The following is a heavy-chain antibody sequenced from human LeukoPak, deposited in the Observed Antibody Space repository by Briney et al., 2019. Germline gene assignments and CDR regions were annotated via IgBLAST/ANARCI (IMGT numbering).Heavy chain of an antibody. CDR3: VREGPGLGDHYFDY. CDR2: IYSGGNT. CDR1: GFTVSSNY. V-gene: IGHV3-66*01. Sequence: GGSLRLSCAASGFTVSSNYMSWVRQAPGKGLEWVSVIYSGGNTYYADSVKGRFTISRDNSKNTLYLQMNSLRVDDTAVYYCVREGPGLGDHYFDYRGQGTLVTVFS. D-gene: IGHD3-16*01. J-gene: IGHJ4*02.